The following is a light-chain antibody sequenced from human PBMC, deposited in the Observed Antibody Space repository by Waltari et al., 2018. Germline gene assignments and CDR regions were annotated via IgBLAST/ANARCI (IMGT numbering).Light chain of an antibody. V-gene: IGKV3-20*01. CDR2: GAS. CDR1: QSVAGRY. J-gene: IGKJ5*01. CDR3: QQYGTSPT. Sequence: ELVLTQSPVTLSLSPGEGATLSCRASQSVAGRYLAWYQQKPGQAPRLLTYGASSRATGIPDRFSGSGSGTDFTLTISRLEPEDFAVYYCQQYGTSPTFGQGTRLEIK.